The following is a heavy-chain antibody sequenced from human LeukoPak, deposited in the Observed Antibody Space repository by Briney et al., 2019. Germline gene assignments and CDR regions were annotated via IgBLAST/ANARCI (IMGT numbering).Heavy chain of an antibody. CDR2: ISSNGGST. D-gene: IGHD6-13*01. J-gene: IGHJ5*02. CDR3: VKVTSSSWYFSWFDP. V-gene: IGHV3-64D*06. Sequence: PGGSLRLSCSASGFTFSSYAMHWVRQAPGKGLEYVSAISSNGGSTYYADSVKGRFTISRDNSKNTLYLQMSSLRAEDTAVYHCVKVTSSSWYFSWFDPWGQGTLVTVSS. CDR1: GFTFSSYA.